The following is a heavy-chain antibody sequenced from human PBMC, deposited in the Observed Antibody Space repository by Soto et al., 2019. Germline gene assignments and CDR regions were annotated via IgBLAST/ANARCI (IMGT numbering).Heavy chain of an antibody. D-gene: IGHD3-22*01. CDR1: GFILDDYA. J-gene: IGHJ3*02. CDR2: ISWDGGST. Sequence: GGSLRLSCAASGFILDDYAMHWVRQAPGKGLEWVSLISWDGGSTYYADSVKGRFTISRDNSKNSLYLQMNSLRAEDTALYYCAKDRSSGYSEDAFDSWGQGTMGTVSS. V-gene: IGHV3-43D*04. CDR3: AKDRSSGYSEDAFDS.